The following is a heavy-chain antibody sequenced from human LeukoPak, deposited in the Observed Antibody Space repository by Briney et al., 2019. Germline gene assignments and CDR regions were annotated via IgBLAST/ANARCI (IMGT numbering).Heavy chain of an antibody. D-gene: IGHD3-22*01. Sequence: SETLSLTCAVYGGSFSGYYWSWIRQPPGKGLEWIGEINHSGSTNYNPSLKSRVTISVDTSKNQFSLKLSSVTAADTAVYYCARSSHDSSGYVDYWGQGTLVTVSS. CDR2: INHSGST. J-gene: IGHJ4*02. V-gene: IGHV4-34*01. CDR1: GGSFSGYY. CDR3: ARSSHDSSGYVDY.